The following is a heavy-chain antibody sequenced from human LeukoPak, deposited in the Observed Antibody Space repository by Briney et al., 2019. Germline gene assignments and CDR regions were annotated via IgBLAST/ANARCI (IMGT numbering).Heavy chain of an antibody. Sequence: GGSLRLSCAASGFTFSSYWMSWVRQAPGKGLEWVSYTSSSGSTIYYADSVKGRFTISRDNAKNSLYLQMNSLRAEDTAVYYCARDRSHLEWFPQSYYFDYWGQGTLVTVSS. J-gene: IGHJ4*02. CDR1: GFTFSSYW. CDR2: TSSSGSTI. V-gene: IGHV3-48*04. CDR3: ARDRSHLEWFPQSYYFDY. D-gene: IGHD3-3*01.